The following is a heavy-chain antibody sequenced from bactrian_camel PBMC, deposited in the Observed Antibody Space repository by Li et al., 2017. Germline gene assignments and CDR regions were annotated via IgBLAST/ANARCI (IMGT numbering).Heavy chain of an antibody. CDR3: AADIEGAHPADLARGRWSGDKWTY. CDR2: IRRSGGET. V-gene: IGHV3-3*01. J-gene: IGHJ4*01. Sequence: QVQLVESGGGSVQTGGSLRLSCVVSGHSRGSNCVGWYRLPPGRAPAEREGIAAIRRSGGETWYAGSVKGRFAISRDTAGITLHLQMNSLKLEDTAMYYCAADIEGAHPADLARGRWSGDKWTYWGQGTQVTVS. CDR1: GHSRGSNC. D-gene: IGHD1*01.